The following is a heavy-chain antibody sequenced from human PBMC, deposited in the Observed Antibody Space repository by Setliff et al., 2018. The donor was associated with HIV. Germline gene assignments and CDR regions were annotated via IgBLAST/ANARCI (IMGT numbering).Heavy chain of an antibody. D-gene: IGHD6-13*01. CDR2: IYFTGTT. CDR3: ASIAATGSFFIGYMDV. J-gene: IGHJ6*03. Sequence: LSLTCAVSGGSISNNNYYGGWIRQPPGKGLEWIGSIYFTGTTYYNRSLKSRVTISVDTSKNQFSLKLSSVTAADTAIFYCASIAATGSFFIGYMDVWGKGTTVTVSS. V-gene: IGHV4-39*01. CDR1: GGSISNNNYY.